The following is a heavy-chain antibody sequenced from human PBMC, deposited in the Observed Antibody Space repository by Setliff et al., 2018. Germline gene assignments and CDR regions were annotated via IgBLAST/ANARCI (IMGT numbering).Heavy chain of an antibody. J-gene: IGHJ6*04. Sequence: LRLSCAASGFTLSTYTLYWFRQAPGKGLEFVSAFSGKGGSTHYADSVKGRFTISRDTSKNTLNLQMASLRAEDTAAYFCARDWSGYDPTGYMDVWGKGTTVTVSS. CDR2: FSGKGGST. D-gene: IGHD5-12*01. CDR1: GFTLSTYT. CDR3: ARDWSGYDPTGYMDV. V-gene: IGHV3-64*02.